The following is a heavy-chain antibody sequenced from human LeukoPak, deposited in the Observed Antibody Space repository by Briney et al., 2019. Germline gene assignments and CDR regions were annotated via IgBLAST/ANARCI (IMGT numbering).Heavy chain of an antibody. Sequence: PGRSLRLSCAASGFTFDDYAMHWVRQAPGKGLEWVSGISWNSGSIGYADSVKGRFTISRDNAKNSLYLQMNSLRAEDTALYYCAKDIGCSGGSCYPFGYYYGMDVWGQGTTVTVSS. CDR2: ISWNSGSI. J-gene: IGHJ6*02. CDR1: GFTFDDYA. D-gene: IGHD2-15*01. V-gene: IGHV3-9*01. CDR3: AKDIGCSGGSCYPFGYYYGMDV.